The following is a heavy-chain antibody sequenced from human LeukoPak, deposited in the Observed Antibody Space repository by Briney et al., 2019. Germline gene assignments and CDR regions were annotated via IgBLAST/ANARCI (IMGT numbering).Heavy chain of an antibody. J-gene: IGHJ4*02. CDR3: ARDPDGIVGATYFDY. Sequence: GGSLRLSCAASGFTFSSYAMHWVRQAPGKGLEWVAVISYDGSNKYYADSVKGRFTITRDNSKNTLYLQMNSLRAEDTAVYYCARDPDGIVGATYFDYWGQGTLVTVSS. CDR2: ISYDGSNK. D-gene: IGHD1-26*01. CDR1: GFTFSSYA. V-gene: IGHV3-30*01.